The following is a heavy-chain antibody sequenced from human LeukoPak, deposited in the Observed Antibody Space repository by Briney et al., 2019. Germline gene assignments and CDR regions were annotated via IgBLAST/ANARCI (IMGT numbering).Heavy chain of an antibody. V-gene: IGHV4-34*01. J-gene: IGHJ6*03. CDR1: GGSFSGYY. CDR2: INHSGST. Sequence: PSETLSLTCAVYGGSFSGYYWSWIRQPPGKGLEWIGEINHSGSTNYNPSLKSRVTTSVDTSKNQFSLKLSSVTAADTAVYYCARPGTAMVPYYYYYMDVWGKGTTVTVSS. D-gene: IGHD5-18*01. CDR3: ARPGTAMVPYYYYYMDV.